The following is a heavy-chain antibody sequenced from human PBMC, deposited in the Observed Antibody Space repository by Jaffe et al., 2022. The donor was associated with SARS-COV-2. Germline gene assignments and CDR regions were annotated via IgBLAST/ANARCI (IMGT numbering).Heavy chain of an antibody. CDR3: ARTRNRWELLGDYYYGMDV. V-gene: IGHV1-69*01. D-gene: IGHD1-26*01. Sequence: QVQLVQSGAEVKKPGSSVKVSCKASGGTFSSYAISWVRQAPGQGLEWMGGIIPIFGTANYAQKFQGRVTITADESTSTAYMELSSLRSEDTAVYYCARTRNRWELLGDYYYGMDVWGQGTTVTVSS. CDR2: IIPIFGTA. CDR1: GGTFSSYA. J-gene: IGHJ6*02.